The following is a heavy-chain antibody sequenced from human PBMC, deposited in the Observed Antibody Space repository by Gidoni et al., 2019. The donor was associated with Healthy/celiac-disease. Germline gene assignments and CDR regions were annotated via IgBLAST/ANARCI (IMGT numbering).Heavy chain of an antibody. Sequence: EVQLVESGGGLVQPGGSLRLSCAASGFTFSSYDMSWVRQAPWKGLEWVSAISGSGGSTYYAGSGKGRFTSSRDNSKNTLYLQMNSLRAEDTAVYYCAKDRIPSDTMIVLLDYWGQGTLVTVSS. V-gene: IGHV3-23*04. CDR2: ISGSGGST. D-gene: IGHD3-22*01. J-gene: IGHJ4*02. CDR3: AKDRIPSDTMIVLLDY. CDR1: GFTFSSYD.